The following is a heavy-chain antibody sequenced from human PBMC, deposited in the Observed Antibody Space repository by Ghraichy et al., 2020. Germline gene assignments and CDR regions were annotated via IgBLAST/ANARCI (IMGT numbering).Heavy chain of an antibody. CDR3: ARAGSCSGGSCYLGPSDY. CDR2: MRYSGSS. Sequence: SETLSLTCTVSGGSISTSSYYWGWIRQPPGKGLEWIGSMRYSGSSYYNPSLKSRVTISGDTSKNQFSLKLSSVTAADTAVYYCARAGSCSGGSCYLGPSDYWRQGTLVTVSS. CDR1: GGSISTSSYY. D-gene: IGHD2-15*01. J-gene: IGHJ4*02. V-gene: IGHV4-39*01.